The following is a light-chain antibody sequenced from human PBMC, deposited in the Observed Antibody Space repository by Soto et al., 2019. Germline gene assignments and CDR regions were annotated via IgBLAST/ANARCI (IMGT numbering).Light chain of an antibody. J-gene: IGKJ3*01. CDR1: QSVSSTY. CDR2: GAS. CDR3: HLYGLSPRFT. V-gene: IGKV3-20*01. Sequence: EIVLTQSPATLSLSPGERATLACRASQSVSSTYLAWYQQTPGQAPRLLIYGASSRAAGIPDRFRGSGSGTYFTLTIRRLEPEDFAVYYCHLYGLSPRFTFGHGTKVYI.